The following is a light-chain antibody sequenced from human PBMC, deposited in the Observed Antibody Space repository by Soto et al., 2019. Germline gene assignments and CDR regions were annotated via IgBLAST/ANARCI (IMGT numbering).Light chain of an antibody. Sequence: EIVLTQSPATLSLSPGERATLSCRASQSVSSYLAWYQQKPGQAPRLLIYDASNRATGISARFSGSGSGTDFTLTISSLEPEDFAVYYCQQRSNWSGFTFGPGTKVDIK. CDR3: QQRSNWSGFT. CDR2: DAS. CDR1: QSVSSY. J-gene: IGKJ3*01. V-gene: IGKV3-11*01.